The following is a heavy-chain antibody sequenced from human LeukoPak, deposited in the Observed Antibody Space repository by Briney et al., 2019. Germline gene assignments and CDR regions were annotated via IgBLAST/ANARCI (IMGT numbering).Heavy chain of an antibody. V-gene: IGHV3-15*01. J-gene: IGHJ6*03. CDR1: GFTFSNAW. Sequence: PGGSLRLSCAASGFTFSNAWMNWVRQAPGKGLEWVGRIKTKADGGTIDYAAPVKGRFTISRDDSKNTLYLQMNSLRAEDTAVYYCAKDGGGYYPSYYYYMDVWGKGTTVTISS. CDR2: IKTKADGGTI. D-gene: IGHD3-22*01. CDR3: AKDGGGYYPSYYYYMDV.